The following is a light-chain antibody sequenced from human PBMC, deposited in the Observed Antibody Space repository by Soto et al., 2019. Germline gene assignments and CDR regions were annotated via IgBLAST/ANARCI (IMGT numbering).Light chain of an antibody. CDR3: MQALQTPWT. CDR2: LGS. Sequence: DIVMTQSPLSLPVTPGEPASISVRSSQSLLHSNGYNYLDWYLQKPGQSPQLLIYLGSNRASGVPDRFSGSGSGTDFTLKISRVEAEDVGVYYCMQALQTPWTFGQGTKVDI. CDR1: QSLLHSNGYNY. V-gene: IGKV2-28*01. J-gene: IGKJ1*01.